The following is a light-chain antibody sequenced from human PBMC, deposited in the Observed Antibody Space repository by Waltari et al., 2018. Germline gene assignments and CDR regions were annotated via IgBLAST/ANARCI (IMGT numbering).Light chain of an antibody. CDR2: GQD. V-gene: IGLV3-19*01. Sequence: SSELTQDPAVSVALGQTVTITCQGDSLRRYSASWYQQRPGQAPILVLYGQDKRPSGIPDLFSCSTSGDTATLTITGAQAEDEADYYCLSRDSSSTRLFGGGTRLTV. J-gene: IGLJ3*02. CDR1: SLRRYS. CDR3: LSRDSSSTRL.